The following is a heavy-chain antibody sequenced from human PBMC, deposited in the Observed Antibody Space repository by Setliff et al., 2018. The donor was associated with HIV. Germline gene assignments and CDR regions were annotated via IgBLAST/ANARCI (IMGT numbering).Heavy chain of an antibody. CDR2: IYTSGST. Sequence: SETLSLTCTVSGGSISSGSYYWSWIRQPAGKGLEWIGRIYTSGSTNYNPSLKSRVTVSVDTSKNQFSLKLGSVTAADTAVFYCARGGYSYGFGRHRAYFQYWGQGTLVTVSS. J-gene: IGHJ1*01. V-gene: IGHV4-61*02. CDR1: GGSISSGSYY. CDR3: ARGGYSYGFGRHRAYFQY. D-gene: IGHD5-18*01.